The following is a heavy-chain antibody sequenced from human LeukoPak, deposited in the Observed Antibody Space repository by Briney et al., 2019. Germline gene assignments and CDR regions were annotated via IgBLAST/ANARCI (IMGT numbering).Heavy chain of an antibody. CDR2: ISGSGGST. CDR1: GFTFSSYA. D-gene: IGHD4-17*01. CDR3: ARVRGYGDYPDY. J-gene: IGHJ4*02. Sequence: GGSLRLSCAASGFTFSSYAMSWVRQAPGKGLEWVSAISGSGGSTYYADSVKGRFTISRDNSKNTLYLQMNSLRAEDTAVYYCARVRGYGDYPDYWGQGILVTVSS. V-gene: IGHV3-23*01.